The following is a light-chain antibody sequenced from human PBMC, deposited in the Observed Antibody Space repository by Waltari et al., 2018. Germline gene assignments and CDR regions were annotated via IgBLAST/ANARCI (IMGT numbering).Light chain of an antibody. CDR1: RSHLRSNG. J-gene: IGLJ3*02. Sequence: QSVLTHPPSASGTPGPRAPTPCSASRSHLRSNGVVWYQQLPGTAPKLLIYSNNQRPSGVPDRFSGSKYGISASLAISGLQSDDEADYYCAVWDDSLNGWVFGGGTKLTVL. CDR3: AVWDDSLNGWV. V-gene: IGLV1-44*01. CDR2: SNN.